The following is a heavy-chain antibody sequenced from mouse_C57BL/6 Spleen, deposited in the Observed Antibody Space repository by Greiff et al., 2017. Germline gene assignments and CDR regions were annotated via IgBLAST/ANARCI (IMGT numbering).Heavy chain of an antibody. Sequence: QVTLKVSGPGILQPSQTLSLTCSFSGFSLSTFGMGVGWIRQPSGKGLEWLAHIWWDDDKYYNPALKSRLTISKDTSKNQVFLKIANVDTADTATYYCARSLYYDYDPHYAMDYWGQGTSVTVSS. CDR1: GFSLSTFGMG. V-gene: IGHV8-8*01. J-gene: IGHJ4*01. CDR2: IWWDDDK. D-gene: IGHD2-4*01. CDR3: ARSLYYDYDPHYAMDY.